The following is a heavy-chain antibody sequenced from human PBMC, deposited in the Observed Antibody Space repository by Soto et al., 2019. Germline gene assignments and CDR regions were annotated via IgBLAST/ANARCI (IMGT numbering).Heavy chain of an antibody. V-gene: IGHV4-34*01. CDR3: ARRRITMVRGVMWWGDP. Sequence: PSETLSLTCAVYGGSFSGYYWSWIRQPPGKGLEWIGEINHSGSTNYNPSLKSRVTISVDTSKNQFSLKLSSVTAADTAVYYCARRRITMVRGVMWWGDPWGQGTLVTVS. J-gene: IGHJ5*02. CDR1: GGSFSGYY. D-gene: IGHD3-10*01. CDR2: INHSGST.